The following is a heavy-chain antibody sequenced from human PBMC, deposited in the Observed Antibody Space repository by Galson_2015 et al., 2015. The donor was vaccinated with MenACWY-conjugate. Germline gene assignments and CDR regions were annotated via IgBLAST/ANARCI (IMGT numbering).Heavy chain of an antibody. J-gene: IGHJ4*02. CDR3: ARGGRGYSYGLGY. V-gene: IGHV3-48*04. CDR2: ISSSSSTI. D-gene: IGHD5-18*01. Sequence: SMRIGCAASGFTFSSYSMNWVRQAPGKGLEWVSYISSSSSTIYYADSVKGRFTISRDNAKNSLYLQMNSLRAEDTAVYYCARGGRGYSYGLGYWGQGTLVTVSS. CDR1: GFTFSSYS.